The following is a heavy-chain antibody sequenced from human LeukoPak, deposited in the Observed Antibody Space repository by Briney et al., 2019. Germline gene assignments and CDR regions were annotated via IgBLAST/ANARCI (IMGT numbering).Heavy chain of an antibody. J-gene: IGHJ4*02. CDR2: IYYSGST. CDR3: ARDSGGSDPFDY. V-gene: IGHV4-30-4*01. CDR1: GGSISSGDYY. Sequence: SETLSLTCTVSGGSISSGDYYWSWIRQPPGKGLEWIGYIYYSGSTYCNPSLKSRVTISVDTSKNQFSLKLSSVTAADTAVYYCARDSGGSDPFDYWGQGTLVTVSS. D-gene: IGHD1-26*01.